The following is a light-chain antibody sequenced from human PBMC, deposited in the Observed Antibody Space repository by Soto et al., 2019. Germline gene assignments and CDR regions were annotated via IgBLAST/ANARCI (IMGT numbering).Light chain of an antibody. Sequence: IALPPSPATLSFYTEERATLSCRASQSVRSYLAWYQQKPGQAPRLLIYDTSNRATGIPARFSGSGSGTDFTLTISILEPGDFAVYYCQQRSSSPRITFGQGTRL. CDR3: QQRSSSPRIT. CDR2: DTS. J-gene: IGKJ5*01. V-gene: IGKV3-11*01. CDR1: QSVRSY.